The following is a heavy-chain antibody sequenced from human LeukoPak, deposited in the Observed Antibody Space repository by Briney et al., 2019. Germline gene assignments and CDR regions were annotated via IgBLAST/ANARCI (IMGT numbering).Heavy chain of an antibody. CDR1: GGSISSGSYY. V-gene: IGHV4-61*02. CDR3: ATGTGHYYYYYYMDV. Sequence: PSETLSLTCTVSGGSISSGSYYWSWIRQPAGKGLEWIGRIYTSGSTNYNPSLKSRVTISVDTSKNQFSLKLSSVTAADTAVYYCATGTGHYYYYYYMDVWGKGTTVTVSS. J-gene: IGHJ6*03. CDR2: IYTSGST. D-gene: IGHD1-1*01.